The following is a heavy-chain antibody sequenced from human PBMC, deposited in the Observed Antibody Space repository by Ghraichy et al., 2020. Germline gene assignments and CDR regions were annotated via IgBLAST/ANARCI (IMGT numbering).Heavy chain of an antibody. Sequence: ASVKVSCKASGYTFTSYGISWVRQAPGQGLEWLGRINPDNGETNYAQKFQGRVTMTRDTSITTAYMDLSSLRSDDTAMYYCATLIVGATKGDFWGHGTLVTVSS. V-gene: IGHV1-2*06. CDR2: INPDNGET. CDR3: ATLIVGATKGDF. D-gene: IGHD1-26*01. J-gene: IGHJ4*01. CDR1: GYTFTSYG.